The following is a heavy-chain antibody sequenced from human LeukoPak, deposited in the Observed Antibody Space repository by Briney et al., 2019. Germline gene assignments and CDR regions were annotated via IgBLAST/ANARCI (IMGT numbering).Heavy chain of an antibody. D-gene: IGHD3-10*01. J-gene: IGHJ4*02. CDR2: IRYDGSNK. CDR1: GFTFSSYW. V-gene: IGHV3-30*02. Sequence: TGGSLRLSCAASGFTFSSYWMSWVRQAPGKGLEWVAFIRYDGSNKYYADSVKGRFTISRDNSKNTLYLQMNSLRAEDTAVYYCAKGIFTGDDYFDYWGQGTLVTVSS. CDR3: AKGIFTGDDYFDY.